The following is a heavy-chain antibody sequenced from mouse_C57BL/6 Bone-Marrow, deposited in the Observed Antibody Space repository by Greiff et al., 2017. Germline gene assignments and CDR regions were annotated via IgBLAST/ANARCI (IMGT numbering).Heavy chain of an antibody. CDR3: TTFCYSNYDYFDY. CDR1: GFNIKVDY. J-gene: IGHJ2*01. D-gene: IGHD2-5*01. Sequence: EVQLQQSGAELVRPGASVKLSCTASGFNIKVDYMHWVKQRPEQGLEWIGWIDPENGDTEYASKFQGKATITADTSSNTAYLQRSSLTSEDTAVYYCTTFCYSNYDYFDYWGQGTTLTVSS. CDR2: IDPENGDT. V-gene: IGHV14-4*01.